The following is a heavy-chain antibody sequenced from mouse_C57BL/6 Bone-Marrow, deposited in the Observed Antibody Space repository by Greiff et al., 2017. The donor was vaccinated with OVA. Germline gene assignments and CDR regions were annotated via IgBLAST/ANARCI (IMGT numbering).Heavy chain of an antibody. CDR1: GYTFTDYN. D-gene: IGHD4-1*01. V-gene: IGHV1-18*01. CDR3: ARGEDWDVFAY. J-gene: IGHJ3*01. CDR2: SNPNNGGT. Sequence: VQLQQSGPELVKPGASVKIPCKASGYTFTDYNMDWVKQSHGKSLEWIGDSNPNNGGTIYNQKFKGKATLTVDKSSSTAYMELRSLTSEDTAVYYCARGEDWDVFAYWGQGTLVTVSA.